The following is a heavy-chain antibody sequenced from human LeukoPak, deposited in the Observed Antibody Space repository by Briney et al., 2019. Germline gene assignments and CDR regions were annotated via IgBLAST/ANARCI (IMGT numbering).Heavy chain of an antibody. J-gene: IGHJ5*02. V-gene: IGHV4-39*01. D-gene: IGHD6-19*01. Sequence: SETLSLTCTVSGGSISSSSYYWGWIRQPPGKGLEWIGSIYYSGSTYYNPSLKSRVTISVDTSKNQFSLKLTSVTAADTAIYYCARQKGGSSGWINWFDPWGQGILVTVSS. CDR1: GGSISSSSYY. CDR2: IYYSGST. CDR3: ARQKGGSSGWINWFDP.